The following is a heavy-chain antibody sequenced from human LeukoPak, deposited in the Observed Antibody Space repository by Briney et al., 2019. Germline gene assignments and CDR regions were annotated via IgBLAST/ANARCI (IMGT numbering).Heavy chain of an antibody. Sequence: ASVKVSCKASGYTFTGYYMHWVRQAPGQGLEWMGRINPNSGGTNYAQKFQGRVTMARDTSISTAYMELSGLRSDDTAVYYCARDMTTGSSFDYWGQGTLVTVSS. CDR2: INPNSGGT. CDR3: ARDMTTGSSFDY. J-gene: IGHJ4*02. D-gene: IGHD4-17*01. CDR1: GYTFTGYY. V-gene: IGHV1-2*06.